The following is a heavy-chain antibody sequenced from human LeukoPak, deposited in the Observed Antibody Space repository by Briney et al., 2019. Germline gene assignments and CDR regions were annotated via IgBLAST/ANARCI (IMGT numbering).Heavy chain of an antibody. J-gene: IGHJ6*02. CDR2: IYSGGST. D-gene: IGHD3-9*01. CDR3: ARDARILTGYYHPIYYYGMDV. Sequence: PGGSLRLSCAASGFTVSSNYMSWVRQAPGKGLEWVSVIYSGGSTYYADSVKGRFTISRDNSKNTLYLQMNSLRAEDTAVYYCARDARILTGYYHPIYYYGMDVWGQGTTVTVSS. CDR1: GFTVSSNY. V-gene: IGHV3-66*01.